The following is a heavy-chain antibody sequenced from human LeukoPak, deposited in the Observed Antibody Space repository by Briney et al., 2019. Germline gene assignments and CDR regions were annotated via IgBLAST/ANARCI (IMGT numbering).Heavy chain of an antibody. CDR1: SGSLSSSLYY. V-gene: IGHV4-39*01. D-gene: IGHD3-3*01. CDR3: ARQISDYYYYYIDV. Sequence: PSETLSLTCTVSSGSLSSSLYYWDWIRQPPGNGREWLGTIYYSGTTYYNPSLESRATISVDASKNQFYLMLNSVTAADTAVYYCARQISDYYYYYIDVWGKGTTVTVSS. J-gene: IGHJ6*03. CDR2: IYYSGTT.